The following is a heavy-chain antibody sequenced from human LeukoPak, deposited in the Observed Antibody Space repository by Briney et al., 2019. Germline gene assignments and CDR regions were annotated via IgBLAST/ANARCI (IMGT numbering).Heavy chain of an antibody. CDR2: ISSGGSTI. CDR3: ARQEGLTYYYASSGYSPLDY. D-gene: IGHD3-22*01. Sequence: GGSLRLSCAASGFTLSDYYMSWVRQAPGKGLEWVEYISSGGSTIYYADSVKGRFTISRDNAKNSMYLQMHSVTAEDTAVYYCARQEGLTYYYASSGYSPLDYWGQGNLVTVSS. V-gene: IGHV3-11*01. CDR1: GFTLSDYY. J-gene: IGHJ4*02.